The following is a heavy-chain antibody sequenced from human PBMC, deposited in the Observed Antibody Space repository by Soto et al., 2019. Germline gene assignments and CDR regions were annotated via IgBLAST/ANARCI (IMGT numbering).Heavy chain of an antibody. V-gene: IGHV4-39*01. D-gene: IGHD2-15*01. Sequence: PSETLSLTCTVSGGSIYRSGYYWGWIRQPPGRGLEWIGNIDYNGVTYSNPSLKSRVTISRDTSKHQFSLKLTSVTAADTALYYCGKVLVGATGHTDSDSWGPGTLVTVSS. CDR3: GKVLVGATGHTDSDS. J-gene: IGHJ4*02. CDR1: GGSIYRSGYY. CDR2: IDYNGVT.